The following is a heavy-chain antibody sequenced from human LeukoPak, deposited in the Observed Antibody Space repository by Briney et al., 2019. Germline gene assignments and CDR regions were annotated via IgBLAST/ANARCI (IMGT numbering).Heavy chain of an antibody. D-gene: IGHD6-19*01. CDR3: ARGDPGIAVAGTGPIDY. J-gene: IGHJ4*02. V-gene: IGHV1-8*03. Sequence: ASVKVSCKASGYTFTSYDINWVRQATGQGLEWMGWMNPNSGNTGYAQKFQGRVTITRNTSISTAYMELSSLRSEDAAVYYCARGDPGIAVAGTGPIDYWGQGTLVTVSS. CDR2: MNPNSGNT. CDR1: GYTFTSYD.